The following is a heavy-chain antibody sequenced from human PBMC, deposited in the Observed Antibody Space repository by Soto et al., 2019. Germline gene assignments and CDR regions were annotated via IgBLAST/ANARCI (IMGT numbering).Heavy chain of an antibody. D-gene: IGHD1-1*01. CDR1: GFSLSNARMG. V-gene: IGHV2-26*01. Sequence: QVTLKESGPVLVKPTETLTLTCTVSGFSLSNARMGVSWIRQPPGKALEWLAHIFSNDEKSYSTSLKSRLTISNDTSKSQVVLTMTNMDPVDTATYDCARMDRRPPYYYGMDVWGQGTTVTVSS. J-gene: IGHJ6*02. CDR3: ARMDRRPPYYYGMDV. CDR2: IFSNDEK.